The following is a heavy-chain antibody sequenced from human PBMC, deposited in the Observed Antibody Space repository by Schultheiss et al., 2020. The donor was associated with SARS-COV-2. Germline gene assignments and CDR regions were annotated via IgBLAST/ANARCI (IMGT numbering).Heavy chain of an antibody. J-gene: IGHJ6*02. CDR3: ARGYSNSKPYYYYGMDV. D-gene: IGHD4-11*01. Sequence: SETLSLTCAVSGGSISSGGYSWSWIRQPPGKGLEWIGEINHSGSTNYNPSLKSRVTISVDTSKNQFSLKLSSVTAADTAVYYCARGYSNSKPYYYYGMDVWGQGTTVTVSS. CDR1: GGSISSGGYS. V-gene: IGHV4-30-2*01. CDR2: INHSGST.